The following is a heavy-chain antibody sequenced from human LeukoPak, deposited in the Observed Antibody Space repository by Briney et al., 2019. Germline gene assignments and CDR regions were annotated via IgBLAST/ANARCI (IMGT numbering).Heavy chain of an antibody. V-gene: IGHV4-34*01. CDR1: GGSFSGYY. D-gene: IGHD2-2*01. Sequence: PSETLSLTCAVYGGSFSGYYWSWIRQPPGKGLEWIGEINHSGSTNYNPSLKSRVTILVDTSKNQFSLKLSSVTAADTAVYYCARGSDRSSTLNWFDPWGQGTLVTVSS. CDR2: INHSGST. CDR3: ARGSDRSSTLNWFDP. J-gene: IGHJ5*02.